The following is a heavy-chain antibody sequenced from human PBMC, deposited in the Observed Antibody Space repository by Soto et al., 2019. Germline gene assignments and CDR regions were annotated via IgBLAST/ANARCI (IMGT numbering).Heavy chain of an antibody. CDR2: IQSGGTT. Sequence: EVQLVEAGGGLVQPGGSLRLSCAASGFTVSSKYMTWVRQAPGKGLEWVSLIQSGGTTYYADSVKGRFTISRDTSENKLHLQMDSLGVEDTAVYHCAGDDVLCDGGRCYGIPLDVWRKGTTVTVSS. CDR1: GFTVSSKY. J-gene: IGHJ6*04. V-gene: IGHV3-66*01. CDR3: AGDDVLCDGGRCYGIPLDV. D-gene: IGHD2-15*01.